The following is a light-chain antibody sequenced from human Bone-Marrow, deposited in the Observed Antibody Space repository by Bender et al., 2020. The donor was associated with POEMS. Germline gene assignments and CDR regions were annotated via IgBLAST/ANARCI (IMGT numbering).Light chain of an antibody. CDR1: SSDVGTYDY. CDR3: QMSDTNSAPHV. CDR2: EVT. J-gene: IGLJ1*01. V-gene: IGLV2-8*01. Sequence: QSALTQPPSASGSPGQPVTISCTGSSSDVGTYDYVSWYQQHPGKAPKLIIYEVTKRPSGVADRFSGSTSGNTDTLTISRGEARDEADSFCQMSDTNSAPHVFGTGTSVTVL.